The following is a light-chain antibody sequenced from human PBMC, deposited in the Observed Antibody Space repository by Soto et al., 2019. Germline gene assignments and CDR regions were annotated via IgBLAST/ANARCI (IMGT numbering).Light chain of an antibody. Sequence: VLTQSPGTLSLSPGERTTLSCRASQSVSSNLAWYQQKPGQAPRLLIYGASTRATGIPARFSGSGSGTEFTLTISSLQSEDFAVYYCQQYNNWPPITFGQGTRLEIK. CDR2: GAS. CDR3: QQYNNWPPIT. CDR1: QSVSSN. J-gene: IGKJ5*01. V-gene: IGKV3-15*01.